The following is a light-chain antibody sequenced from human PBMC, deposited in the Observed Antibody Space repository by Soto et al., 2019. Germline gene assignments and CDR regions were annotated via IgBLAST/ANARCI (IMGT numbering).Light chain of an antibody. CDR1: QSVSSY. V-gene: IGKV3-11*01. CDR2: DAS. J-gene: IGKJ2*01. Sequence: EIVLTQSPATLSLSPGERATLSCRASQSVSSYLAWYQQKPGQAPRLLIYDASNRATGIPARFSGSGSGTDFTLTISSLEPEDFAVYFCHQSGNSPYTFGQGTKLEI. CDR3: HQSGNSPYT.